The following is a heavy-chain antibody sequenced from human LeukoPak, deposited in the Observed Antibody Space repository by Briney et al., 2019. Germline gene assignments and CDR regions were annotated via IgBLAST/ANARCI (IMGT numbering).Heavy chain of an antibody. CDR1: GYSFTSYW. D-gene: IGHD1-26*01. Sequence: GESLRISCKGSGYSFTSYWISWVRQMPGKGLEWMGRIDPSDSYTNYSPSFQGHVTISADRSTNTAYLQWSSLKASDTAMYYCARQGGATPGYWGQGTLVTVSS. J-gene: IGHJ4*02. CDR3: ARQGGATPGY. CDR2: IDPSDSYT. V-gene: IGHV5-10-1*01.